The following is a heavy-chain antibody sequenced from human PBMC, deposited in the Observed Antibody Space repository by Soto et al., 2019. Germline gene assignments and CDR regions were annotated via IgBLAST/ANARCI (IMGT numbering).Heavy chain of an antibody. J-gene: IGHJ6*02. Sequence: QVQLVQSGDEVKKPGASVKVSCKASGYICVNYGIAWVRQAPGQGLEWMGWISPYTGNTHSASKVQGRLTMTTDTSTSTAYMDMGSLTSDDTAVYYCAMVDNCVTPTPQDVWGQGTTVTVSS. D-gene: IGHD5-12*01. V-gene: IGHV1-18*01. CDR1: GYICVNYG. CDR3: AMVDNCVTPTPQDV. CDR2: ISPYTGNT.